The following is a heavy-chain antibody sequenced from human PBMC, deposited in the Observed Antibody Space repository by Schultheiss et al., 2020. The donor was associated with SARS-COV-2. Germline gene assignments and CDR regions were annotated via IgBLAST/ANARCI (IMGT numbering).Heavy chain of an antibody. CDR3: TTDPGSGSYYAWVDY. V-gene: IGHV3-15*07. Sequence: GGSLRLSCAASGFTFSNAWMNWVRQAPGKGLEWVGRIKSKTDGGTTDYAAPVKGRFTISRDDSKNTLYLQMNSLKTEDTAVYYCTTDPGSGSYYAWVDYWGQGTLVTVSS. D-gene: IGHD1-26*01. CDR2: IKSKTDGGTT. J-gene: IGHJ4*02. CDR1: GFTFSNAW.